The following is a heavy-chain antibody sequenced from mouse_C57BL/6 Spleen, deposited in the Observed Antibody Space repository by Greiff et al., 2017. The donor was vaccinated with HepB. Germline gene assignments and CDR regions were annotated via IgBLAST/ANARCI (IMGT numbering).Heavy chain of an antibody. CDR3: ARFFRGSSYWYFDV. Sequence: EVQGVESGGGLVKPGGSLKLSCAASGFTFSDYGMHWVRQAPEKGLEWVAYISSGSSTIYYADTVKGRFTISRDNAKNTLFLQMTSLRSEDTAMYYCARFFRGSSYWYFDVWGTGTTVTVSS. D-gene: IGHD1-1*01. V-gene: IGHV5-17*01. CDR2: ISSGSSTI. J-gene: IGHJ1*03. CDR1: GFTFSDYG.